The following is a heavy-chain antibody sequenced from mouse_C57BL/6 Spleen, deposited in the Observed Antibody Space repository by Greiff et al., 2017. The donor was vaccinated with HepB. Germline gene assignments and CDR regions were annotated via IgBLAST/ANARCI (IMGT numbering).Heavy chain of an antibody. CDR3: SIDYGYGVGAMDY. J-gene: IGHJ4*01. D-gene: IGHD2-2*01. Sequence: EVQLQESGPGLVKPSQSLSLTCSVTGYSITSGYYWNWIRQFPGNKLEWMGYISYDGSNNYNPSLKNRIPITRDTSKNQFFLKLNSVTTEDAATYYCSIDYGYGVGAMDYWGQGTSVTVSS. V-gene: IGHV3-6*01. CDR2: ISYDGSN. CDR1: GYSITSGYY.